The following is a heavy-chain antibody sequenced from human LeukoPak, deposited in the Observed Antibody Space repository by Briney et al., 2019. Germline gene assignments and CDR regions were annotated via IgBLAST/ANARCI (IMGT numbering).Heavy chain of an antibody. CDR1: GGSIGSYY. CDR3: ARDAVAAAGTNYYYYYGMDV. V-gene: IGHV4-4*07. D-gene: IGHD6-13*01. Sequence: PSETLSLTCTVSGGSIGSYYWSWIRQPAGKGLEWIGRIYTSGSTNYNPSLKSRVTMSVDTSKNQFSLKLSSVTAADTAVYYCARDAVAAAGTNYYYYYGMDVWGQGTTVTVSS. CDR2: IYTSGST. J-gene: IGHJ6*02.